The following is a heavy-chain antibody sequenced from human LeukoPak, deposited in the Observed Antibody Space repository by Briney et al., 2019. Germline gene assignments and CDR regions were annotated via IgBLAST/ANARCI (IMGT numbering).Heavy chain of an antibody. CDR3: ATYLYKTLDY. CDR2: ISSSSSTI. V-gene: IGHV3-48*01. CDR1: GFTFSSYG. D-gene: IGHD3-10*01. Sequence: GGSLRLSCAASGFTFSSYGMTWVRQAPGKGLEWVSYISSSSSTIYYADSVKGRFTISRDNAKNSLYLQMNSLRAEDTAVYYCATYLYKTLDYWGQGTLVTVSS. J-gene: IGHJ4*02.